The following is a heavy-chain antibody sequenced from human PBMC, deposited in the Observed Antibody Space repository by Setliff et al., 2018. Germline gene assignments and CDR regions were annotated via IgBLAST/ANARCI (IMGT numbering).Heavy chain of an antibody. D-gene: IGHD2-21*01. Sequence: SETLSLTCTVSGDSISSRRNYWGWFRQPAGKELEWIGQIYTSWSTNYNPSLKSRVTISLDTSKNQFSLSLTSVTAEDTAVYYCARMSGFQYIDVWDKGTTVTVSS. J-gene: IGHJ6*03. V-gene: IGHV4-61*09. CDR3: ARMSGFQYIDV. CDR2: IYTSWST. CDR1: GDSISSRRNY.